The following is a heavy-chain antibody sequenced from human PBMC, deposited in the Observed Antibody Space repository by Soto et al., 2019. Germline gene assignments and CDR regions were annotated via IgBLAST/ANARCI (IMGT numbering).Heavy chain of an antibody. CDR2: ISSDNGNT. CDR1: GYWFASCG. D-gene: IGHD1-1*01. CDR3: ARDLEPAYFDY. J-gene: IGHJ4*02. Sequence: GASVKDSCKASGYWFASCGIRWLRQAPGQGLEWLGWISSDNGNTRYAQSFQGRVSMTTETSTTTIYMELRSLTSDDTAMYYCARDLEPAYFDYWGQGTLVTVSS. V-gene: IGHV1-18*01.